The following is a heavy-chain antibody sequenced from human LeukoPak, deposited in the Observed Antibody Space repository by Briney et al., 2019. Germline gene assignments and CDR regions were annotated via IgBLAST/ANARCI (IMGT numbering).Heavy chain of an antibody. V-gene: IGHV3-48*01. CDR2: FGISGTI. D-gene: IGHD5/OR15-5a*01. J-gene: IGHJ4*02. Sequence: PGGSLRLSCAASGFAVNTYDMHWVRQAPGEGPQWIAYFGISGTIYYADSVRGRFTISRDSAKNSFYLQMNGLRVDDTAIYYCAGYGVYPYWGQGTPVTVSS. CDR1: GFAVNTYD. CDR3: AGYGVYPY.